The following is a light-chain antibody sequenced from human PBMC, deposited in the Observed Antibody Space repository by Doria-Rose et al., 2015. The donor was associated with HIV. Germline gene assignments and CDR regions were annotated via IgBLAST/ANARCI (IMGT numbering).Light chain of an antibody. CDR2: GAS. CDR3: QQYNNWPPVT. CDR1: QSISNN. J-gene: IGKJ4*01. V-gene: IGKV3-15*01. Sequence: IQSPVTLSVSPGERATRSCRASQSISNNLAWYQQKPGQTPRLLTYGASTRATGIPARFSGSGSGTEFTLTISNMQSEDFAVYYCQQYNNWPPVTFGGGTKVEIK.